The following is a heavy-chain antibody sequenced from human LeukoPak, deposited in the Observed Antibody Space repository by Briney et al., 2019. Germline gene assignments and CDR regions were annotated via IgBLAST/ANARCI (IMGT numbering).Heavy chain of an antibody. V-gene: IGHV3-23*01. CDR3: AKGGSHYDYVWGSYRPGDFDY. Sequence: GGSLRLSCAASGFTFSSYAMSWVRQAPGKGLEWVSAISGSGGSTYYADSVKGRFTISRDNSKNTLYLQMNSLRAEDTAVYYCAKGGSHYDYVWGSYRPGDFDYWGQGTLVTVSS. J-gene: IGHJ4*02. CDR2: ISGSGGST. CDR1: GFTFSSYA. D-gene: IGHD3-16*02.